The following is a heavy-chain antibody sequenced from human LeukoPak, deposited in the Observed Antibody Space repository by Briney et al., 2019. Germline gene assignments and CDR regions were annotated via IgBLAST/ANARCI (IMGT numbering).Heavy chain of an antibody. CDR2: ISYDGSNK. J-gene: IGHJ4*02. D-gene: IGHD3-22*01. V-gene: IGHV3-30*18. CDR3: AKDRDYYDRSTFDY. Sequence: GGSLRLSCAASGFTFSSYGMHGVRQAPGKGLEWVALISYDGSNKYYADSVKGRFTISRDNSKNTLYLQMNSLRAEDTAVYYCAKDRDYYDRSTFDYWGQGTLVPVSS. CDR1: GFTFSSYG.